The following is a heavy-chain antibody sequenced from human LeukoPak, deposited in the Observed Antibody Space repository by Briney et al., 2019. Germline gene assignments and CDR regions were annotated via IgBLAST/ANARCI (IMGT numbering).Heavy chain of an antibody. J-gene: IGHJ5*02. D-gene: IGHD3-10*01. Sequence: KSSETLSLTCTVSGDSISSYYWSWIRQPPAKGLDWIGYIHYSGNSNYNPSLKSRGTISVDPSKNQFSLKLSSVTAADTAMYFCARVDGYNYGSFDPWGQGTLVTVSS. CDR3: ARVDGYNYGSFDP. V-gene: IGHV4-59*01. CDR2: IHYSGNS. CDR1: GDSISSYY.